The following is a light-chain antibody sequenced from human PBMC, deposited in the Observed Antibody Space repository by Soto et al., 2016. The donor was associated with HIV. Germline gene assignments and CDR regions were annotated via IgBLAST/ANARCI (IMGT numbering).Light chain of an antibody. J-gene: IGKJ5*01. V-gene: IGKV1-39*01. Sequence: DIHMTQSPSSLSASVGDRVTITCRTSQSISNYLNWYQQKPGKAPKLLICGASSLQSGVPSRFSGSGSGTDFILTISSLQPEDFATYYCQQAYSSPPTTFGQGTRLEVK. CDR1: QSISNY. CDR2: GAS. CDR3: QQAYSSPPTT.